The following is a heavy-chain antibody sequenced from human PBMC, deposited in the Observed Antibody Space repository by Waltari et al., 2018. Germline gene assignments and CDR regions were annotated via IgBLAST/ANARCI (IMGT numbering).Heavy chain of an antibody. Sequence: QVQLVQSGAEVKKPGSSVKVSCQASGGTFSSYAISWVRQAPGQGLEWMGGIIPIFGTANYAQKFQGRVTITTDESTSTAYMELSSLRSEDTAVYYCARDLEPHIVGATLDYWGQGTLVTVSS. V-gene: IGHV1-69*05. CDR3: ARDLEPHIVGATLDY. J-gene: IGHJ4*02. CDR2: IIPIFGTA. CDR1: GGTFSSYA. D-gene: IGHD1-26*01.